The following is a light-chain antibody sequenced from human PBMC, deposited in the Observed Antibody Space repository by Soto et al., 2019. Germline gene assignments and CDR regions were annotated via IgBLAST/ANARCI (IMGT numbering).Light chain of an antibody. CDR1: QSVSSY. J-gene: IGKJ4*01. V-gene: IGKV3-11*01. CDR3: QHRKNWPLT. Sequence: EIVLTQSPATLSLSPGERATLSCRASQSVSSYLAWYQQKPGQAPSLLIYDASTRATGIPARFSGSGSGTDFTLTISSLEPEDFAVYYCQHRKNWPLTFGGGTKVEMK. CDR2: DAS.